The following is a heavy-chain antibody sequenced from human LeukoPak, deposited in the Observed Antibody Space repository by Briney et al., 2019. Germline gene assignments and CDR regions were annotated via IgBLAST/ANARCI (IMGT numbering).Heavy chain of an antibody. CDR1: GFTFSSYS. V-gene: IGHV3-21*01. CDR2: ISSSSSYI. J-gene: IGHJ3*02. Sequence: PGGSLRLSCAASGFTFSSYSMNWVRQAPGKGLEWVSSISSSSSYIYYADSVKGRFTISRDNAKNSLYLQMNSLRAEDTAVYYCARSPGQGDAFDIWGQGTMVTVSS. CDR3: ARSPGQGDAFDI.